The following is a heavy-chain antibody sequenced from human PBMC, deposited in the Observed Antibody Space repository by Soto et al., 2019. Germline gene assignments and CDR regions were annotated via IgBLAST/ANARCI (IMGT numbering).Heavy chain of an antibody. CDR2: IYYSGST. CDR1: GGSISSYY. CDR3: ARLRRQLVPYFDY. J-gene: IGHJ4*02. V-gene: IGHV4-59*01. Sequence: PSETLSLTCTVSGGSISSYYWSWIRQPPGKGLEWIGYIYYSGSTNYNPSLKSRVTISVDTSKNQFSLKLSSVTAADTAVYYCARLRRQLVPYFDYWGQGTLVTVSS. D-gene: IGHD6-13*01.